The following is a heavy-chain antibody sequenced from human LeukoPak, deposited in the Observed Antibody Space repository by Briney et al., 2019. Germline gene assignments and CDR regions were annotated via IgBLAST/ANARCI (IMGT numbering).Heavy chain of an antibody. V-gene: IGHV1-18*01. D-gene: IGHD3-16*01. CDR3: AREVIGALGLGHRDY. Sequence: ASVKVSCKASGYTFTSYGISWVRQAPGQGLEWMGWISAYNGNTNYAQKLQGRVTMTTDTSTSTAYMELRSLRSDDTAVYYCAREVIGALGLGHRDYWGQGTLVTVSS. J-gene: IGHJ4*02. CDR1: GYTFTSYG. CDR2: ISAYNGNT.